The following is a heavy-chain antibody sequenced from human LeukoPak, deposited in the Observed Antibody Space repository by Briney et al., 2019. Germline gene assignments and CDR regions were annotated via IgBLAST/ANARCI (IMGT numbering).Heavy chain of an antibody. J-gene: IGHJ4*02. V-gene: IGHV3-33*06. CDR2: IWYDGSNK. CDR3: AKGSHSSGWYYFDY. D-gene: IGHD6-19*01. Sequence: PEGSLRLSCAASGFTFSSYGMHWVRQAPGKGLEWVAVIWYDGSNKYYADSVKGRFTISRDNSKNTLYLQMNSLRAEDTAVYYCAKGSHSSGWYYFDYWGQGTLVTVSS. CDR1: GFTFSSYG.